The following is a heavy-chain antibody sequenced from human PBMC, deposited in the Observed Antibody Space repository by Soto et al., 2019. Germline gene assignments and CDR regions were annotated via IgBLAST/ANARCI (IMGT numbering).Heavy chain of an antibody. CDR3: ARDPYNSGWFEF. J-gene: IGHJ5*01. CDR2: ISYDGSNK. V-gene: IGHV3-30-3*01. CDR1: GFTFSAYT. D-gene: IGHD6-19*01. Sequence: QVQLVESGGGVIQPGRSLRLSCAASGFTFSAYTLHWVRQAPGKGLEWVALISYDGSNKYYADSVKGRFTISRDNSKNTLYLQMNSLRADDTAMYYCARDPYNSGWFEFWGQGTLVSVSS.